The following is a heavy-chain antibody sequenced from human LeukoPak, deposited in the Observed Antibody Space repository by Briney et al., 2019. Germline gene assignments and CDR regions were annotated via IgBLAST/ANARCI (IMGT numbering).Heavy chain of an antibody. CDR2: TYYRSKWYN. CDR1: GDSVSSNSAA. D-gene: IGHD6-13*01. V-gene: IGHV6-1*01. J-gene: IGHJ1*01. Sequence: SQTLSLTCAISGDSVSSNSAAWNWIRQSPSRGLEWLGRTYYRSKWYNDYAVSVKSRITINPDTSKNQFYLQLNSVTPEDTAVYYCARGRIAAAALAPEYFQHWGQGTLVTVSS. CDR3: ARGRIAAAALAPEYFQH.